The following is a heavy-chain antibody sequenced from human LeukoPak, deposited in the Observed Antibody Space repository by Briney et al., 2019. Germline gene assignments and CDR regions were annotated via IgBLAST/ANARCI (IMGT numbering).Heavy chain of an antibody. CDR1: GFTFTTYG. CDR3: AKTGNYWGFDS. CDR2: ISISGST. Sequence: PGGSLRLSCAASGFTFTTYGMSWVRQAPGKGLEWVSAISISGSTFYADSVKGRFIISRDNSKDTLYLQMNTLRAEDTAVYHCAKTGNYWGFDSWGQGTLVTVSS. D-gene: IGHD1-7*01. J-gene: IGHJ4*02. V-gene: IGHV3-23*01.